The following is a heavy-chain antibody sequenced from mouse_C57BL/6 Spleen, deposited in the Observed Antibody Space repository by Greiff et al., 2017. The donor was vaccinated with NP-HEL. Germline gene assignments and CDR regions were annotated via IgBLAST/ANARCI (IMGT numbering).Heavy chain of an antibody. CDR2: IYPGSGST. D-gene: IGHD1-1*01. CDR3: AREGYYGSSYPAWFAY. V-gene: IGHV1-55*01. J-gene: IGHJ3*01. CDR1: GYTFTSYW. Sequence: VQLQQPGAELVKPGASVKMSCKASGYTFTSYWITWVKQRPGQGLEWIGDIYPGSGSTNYNEKFKSKATLTVDTSSSTAYMQLSSLTSEDSAVYYCAREGYYGSSYPAWFAYWGQGTLVTVSA.